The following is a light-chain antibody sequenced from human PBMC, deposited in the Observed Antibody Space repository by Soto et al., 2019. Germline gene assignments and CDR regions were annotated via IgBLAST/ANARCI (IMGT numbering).Light chain of an antibody. Sequence: QPVLTQPPSASASLGASVTLTCTLSSGYSNYKVDWYQQRPGKGPRFVMRVGTGGIVGSKGDGIPDRFSVLGSGLNRYLTIKNLQEEDESDYHCGANHGSGSNFVVFGGGTQPTVL. CDR1: SGYSNYK. CDR2: VGTGGIVG. V-gene: IGLV9-49*01. CDR3: GANHGSGSNFVV. J-gene: IGLJ2*01.